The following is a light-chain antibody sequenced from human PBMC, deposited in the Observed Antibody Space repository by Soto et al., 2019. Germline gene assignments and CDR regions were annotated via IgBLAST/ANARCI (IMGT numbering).Light chain of an antibody. CDR2: DAS. CDR3: QQRSNWPPTWT. CDR1: QSVSSY. V-gene: IGKV3-11*01. Sequence: EIVLTQSPATLSLSPGERATLSCRASQSVSSYLAWYQHKPGQAPRLLLYDASKRATGIPDRFSGSGSGTDFTLTISCLEPEDFAVYYCQQRSNWPPTWTFRQGTRVEIK. J-gene: IGKJ1*01.